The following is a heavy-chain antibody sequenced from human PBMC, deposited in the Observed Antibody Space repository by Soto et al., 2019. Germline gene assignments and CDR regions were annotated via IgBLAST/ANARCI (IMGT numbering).Heavy chain of an antibody. CDR1: GGSISSYY. V-gene: IGHV4-59*01. Sequence: PSETLSLTCTVSGGSISSYYWSWIRQPPGKGLEWIGYIYYSGSTNYNPSLKSRVTISVDTSKNQFSLKLSSVTAADTAIYYCAKKVNSGSGSQYFDYFGQGTLVTVSS. CDR3: AKKVNSGSGSQYFDY. D-gene: IGHD3-10*01. CDR2: IYYSGST. J-gene: IGHJ4*02.